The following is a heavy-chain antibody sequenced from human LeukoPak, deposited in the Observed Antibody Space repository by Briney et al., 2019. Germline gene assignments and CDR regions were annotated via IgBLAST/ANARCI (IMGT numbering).Heavy chain of an antibody. CDR3: AGHHPRNTVDF. Sequence: PSETLSLTCTLSGGSISSYYWSWIRQPPGKGLEWIGYIYYSGSINYNPSLKSRVTISLDTSKNQFSLKLSSVTAADTAVYYCAGHHPRNTVDFWGQGTLVTVSS. CDR2: IYYSGSI. V-gene: IGHV4-59*08. CDR1: GGSISSYY. D-gene: IGHD2-8*02. J-gene: IGHJ4*02.